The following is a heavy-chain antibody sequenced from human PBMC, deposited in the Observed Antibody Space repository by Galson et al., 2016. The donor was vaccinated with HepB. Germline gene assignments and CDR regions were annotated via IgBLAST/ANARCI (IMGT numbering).Heavy chain of an antibody. CDR3: VRHTGDDDFDY. V-gene: IGHV1-18*01. J-gene: IGHJ4*02. CDR1: GYILTSYH. Sequence: SVKVSCKASGYILTSYHISWVRQAPGQGLEWMGWINGCQGNTIYAQPFQGRVTMSTDTSTTTPYLDLRSLRPDDTAVYYCVRHTGDDDFDYWGQGTLVTVSS. D-gene: IGHD4-17*01. CDR2: INGCQGNT.